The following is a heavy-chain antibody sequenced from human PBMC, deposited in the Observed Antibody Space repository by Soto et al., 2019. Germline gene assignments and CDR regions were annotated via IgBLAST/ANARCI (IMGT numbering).Heavy chain of an antibody. CDR2: IRKRVNSYST. V-gene: IGHV3-72*01. J-gene: IGHJ4*02. CDR1: GFTFSDHY. D-gene: IGHD6-19*01. Sequence: XGSLILSCAAAGFTFSDHYMDWVRQAPGKGLEWVGRIRKRVNSYSTEFAASVKGRFTISRDDSKNSLYLQMNSLQTEDTAIYYCTRVDSGWSYDDWGQGTLVTVSS. CDR3: TRVDSGWSYDD.